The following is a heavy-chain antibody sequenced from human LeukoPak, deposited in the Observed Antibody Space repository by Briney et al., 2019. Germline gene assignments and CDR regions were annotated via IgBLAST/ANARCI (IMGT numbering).Heavy chain of an antibody. J-gene: IGHJ4*02. V-gene: IGHV3-30*04. CDR3: VAQPTADSSGYYYFDY. D-gene: IGHD3-22*01. CDR2: ISYDGSNN. Sequence: AGSLRLSCAASGFTFSSYAMHRVRQAPGKGLEWVAVISYDGSNNYYADSVKGRFTISRDNSTNTLHLQMNSLRAEDTAVYYCVAQPTADSSGYYYFDYWGQGTLVTVSS. CDR1: GFTFSSYA.